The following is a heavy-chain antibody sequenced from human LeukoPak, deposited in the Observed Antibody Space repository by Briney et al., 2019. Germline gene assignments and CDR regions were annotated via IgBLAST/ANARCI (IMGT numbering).Heavy chain of an antibody. Sequence: GGSLRLSCEASGSTLSNYCITWVRQAPGKGLEWVANIKPDGREKYYMPSVKGRFTISRDSAKNSFYLQMNSLRAEDTAVYYCATMASNVFEYWGQGTLVTVSS. V-gene: IGHV3-7*03. CDR1: GSTLSNYC. J-gene: IGHJ4*02. D-gene: IGHD5-24*01. CDR3: ATMASNVFEY. CDR2: IKPDGREK.